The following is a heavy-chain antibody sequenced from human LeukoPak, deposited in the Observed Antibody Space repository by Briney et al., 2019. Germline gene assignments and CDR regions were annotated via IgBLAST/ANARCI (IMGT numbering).Heavy chain of an antibody. J-gene: IGHJ3*02. CDR3: ARTYDFGRGPPGDAFDN. CDR2: IDARSGIT. CDR1: GFTFTIFG. Sequence: GGSLRLSCAASGFTFTIFGLNWVRQAPGKGPEWVSYIDARSGITYYADSVQGRFTLSRDNARESVFLQMDSLRVDDTAVYYCARTYDFGRGPPGDAFDNWGPGTWVIVSS. V-gene: IGHV3-48*01. D-gene: IGHD3-3*01.